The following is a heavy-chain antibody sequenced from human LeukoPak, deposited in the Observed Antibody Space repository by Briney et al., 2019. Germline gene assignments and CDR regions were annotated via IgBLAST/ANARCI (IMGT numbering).Heavy chain of an antibody. CDR3: ARQTGSGLFILP. D-gene: IGHD3-10*01. CDR2: IYYSGST. V-gene: IGHV4-39*01. CDR1: GGSISSSSYY. Sequence: SETLSLTCTVSGGSISSSSYYWGWIRQPPGKGLEWIGSIYYSGSTYYNSSLKSRVTISIDTSANLFSLKLNSVTAADTAFYFCARQTGSGLFILPGGQGTLVTVSS. J-gene: IGHJ4*02.